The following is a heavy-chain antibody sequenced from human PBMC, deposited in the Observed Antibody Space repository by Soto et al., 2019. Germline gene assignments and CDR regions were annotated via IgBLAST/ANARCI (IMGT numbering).Heavy chain of an antibody. D-gene: IGHD1-20*01. J-gene: IGHJ5*02. Sequence: LTYTVAGGSIIDHGYYWTWIRQPPGKVLEWFGSSYYSGTTYFNPSLKSRATISVETSKNQFSLRRTSVTAADTAIYYCRRRYKWKDNYFDPSGQGALVTVSS. CDR2: SYYSGTT. V-gene: IGHV4-39*01. CDR3: RRRYKWKDNYFDP. CDR1: GGSIIDHGYY.